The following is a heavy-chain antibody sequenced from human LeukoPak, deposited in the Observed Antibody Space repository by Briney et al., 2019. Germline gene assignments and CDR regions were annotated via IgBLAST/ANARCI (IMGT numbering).Heavy chain of an antibody. CDR3: ASFYDILYYYYGMDV. V-gene: IGHV3-23*01. CDR1: GFTFSSYA. D-gene: IGHD2/OR15-2a*01. CDR2: ISGSGGST. Sequence: GGSLRLSCAASGFTFSSYAMSWVRQAPGKGLEWVSAISGSGGSTYYADSVKGRFTISGDNSKNTLYLQMNSLRAEDTAVYYCASFYDILYYYYGMDVWGQGTTVTVSS. J-gene: IGHJ6*02.